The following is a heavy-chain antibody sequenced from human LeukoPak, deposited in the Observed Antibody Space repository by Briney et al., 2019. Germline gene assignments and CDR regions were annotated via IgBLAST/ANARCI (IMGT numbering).Heavy chain of an antibody. CDR2: ISGSGGST. CDR1: GFTFSSYA. CDR3: AKKGALYCSSTSCYNFDY. J-gene: IGHJ4*02. Sequence: GGSLRLSCAASGFTFSSYAMSWVRQAPGKGLEWVSAISGSGGSTYYADSVKGRFTISRDNSKNTLYLQMNSLRAEDTAVYYCAKKGALYCSSTSCYNFDYWGQGTLVTVSS. V-gene: IGHV3-23*01. D-gene: IGHD2-2*02.